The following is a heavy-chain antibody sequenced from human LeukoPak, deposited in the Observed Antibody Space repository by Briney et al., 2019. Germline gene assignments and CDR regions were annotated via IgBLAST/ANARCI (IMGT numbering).Heavy chain of an antibody. CDR3: ARNLECRKYSSSSCYYYYMDV. Sequence: GASVKVSCKASGGTFSSYAISWVRQAPGQGLERMGGIIPIFGTANYAQKFQGRVTITADESTSTAYMELSSLRSEDTAVYYCARNLECRKYSSSSCYYYYMDVWGKGTTVTVSS. D-gene: IGHD6-6*01. J-gene: IGHJ6*03. CDR1: GGTFSSYA. CDR2: IIPIFGTA. V-gene: IGHV1-69*13.